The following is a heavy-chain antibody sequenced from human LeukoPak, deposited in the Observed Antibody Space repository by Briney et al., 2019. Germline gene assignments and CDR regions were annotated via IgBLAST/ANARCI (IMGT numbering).Heavy chain of an antibody. Sequence: SETLALTCTLSGDYISSSSYYLGWIRPPPGKGLQWIGDIYYSGSIYYNASLKGRVSISIDTSNNHFSLHLRSLTAADTALYYCERRRYYDSTGLDWVHGTLVTVSS. V-gene: IGHV4-39*02. D-gene: IGHD3-22*01. J-gene: IGHJ1*01. CDR2: IYYSGSI. CDR3: ERRRYYDSTGLD. CDR1: GDYISSSSYY.